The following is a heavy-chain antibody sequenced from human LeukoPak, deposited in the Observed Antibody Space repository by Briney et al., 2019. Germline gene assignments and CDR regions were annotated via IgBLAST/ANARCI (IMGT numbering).Heavy chain of an antibody. CDR3: AKDAVPAALGEYFFDY. J-gene: IGHJ4*02. V-gene: IGHV3-30-3*01. CDR2: ISYDGSNK. Sequence: PGRSLRLSCAASGFTFSSYAMHWVRQAPGKGLEWVAVISYDGSNKYYADSVKGRFTISRDNSKNTLYLQMNSLRDEDTAVYYCAKDAVPAALGEYFFDYWGQGTRVTVSS. CDR1: GFTFSSYA. D-gene: IGHD2-2*01.